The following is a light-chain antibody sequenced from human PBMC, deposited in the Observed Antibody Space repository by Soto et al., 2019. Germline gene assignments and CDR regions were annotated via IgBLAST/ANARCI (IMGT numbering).Light chain of an antibody. CDR2: DAS. CDR1: QSISSW. J-gene: IGKJ2*01. CDR3: QQYNSYRMYT. V-gene: IGKV1-5*01. Sequence: DIQMTQSPSTLSASVGDRVTITCRASQSISSWLAWYQQKPGKAPKLLIYDASSLESGVPSRFSGSGSETDFTLTISSLQPDDCATYYCQQYNSYRMYTFGQGTKLESK.